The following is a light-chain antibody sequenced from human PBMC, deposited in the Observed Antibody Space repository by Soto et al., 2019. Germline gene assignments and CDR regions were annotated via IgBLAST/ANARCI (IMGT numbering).Light chain of an antibody. CDR3: SSYTNTGTSGV. CDR2: EVN. CDR1: SSDVGGYHY. V-gene: IGLV2-14*01. J-gene: IGLJ1*01. Sequence: QSALTQPASVFGSPGQSITISCTGTSSDVGGYHYVSWFQLHPGKGPKLILYEVNNRPSGVSDRFSGSKSGNTASLTISGLQAEDEADYYCSSYTNTGTSGVFGTGTKLTVL.